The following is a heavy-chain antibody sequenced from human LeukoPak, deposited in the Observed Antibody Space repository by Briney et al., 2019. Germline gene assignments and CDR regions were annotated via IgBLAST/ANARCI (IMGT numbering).Heavy chain of an antibody. Sequence: GESLKISCKGSGYSFTSYWISWVRQMPGKGLEWMGRIDPSDSYTNYSPSFQGHVTISADKSISTAYLQWSSLKASGTAMYYCARTRHYDILTGYQEAAGAFDIWGQGTMVTVSS. CDR2: IDPSDSYT. D-gene: IGHD3-9*01. J-gene: IGHJ3*02. V-gene: IGHV5-10-1*01. CDR3: ARTRHYDILTGYQEAAGAFDI. CDR1: GYSFTSYW.